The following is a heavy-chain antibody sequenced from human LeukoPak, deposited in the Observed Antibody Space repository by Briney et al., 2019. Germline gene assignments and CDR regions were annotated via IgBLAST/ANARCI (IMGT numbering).Heavy chain of an antibody. Sequence: GGSLRLSCAASGFSFSSYGMHWVRQAPGKGLEWVAVVLYDGTKKYYVDSVKGRFTISRDNSKNTVDLQLNSLRAEDSAVYYCAKQSFRMVNYFDYWGQGTLVTVSS. J-gene: IGHJ4*02. D-gene: IGHD3-16*02. V-gene: IGHV3-30*18. CDR2: VLYDGTKK. CDR1: GFSFSSYG. CDR3: AKQSFRMVNYFDY.